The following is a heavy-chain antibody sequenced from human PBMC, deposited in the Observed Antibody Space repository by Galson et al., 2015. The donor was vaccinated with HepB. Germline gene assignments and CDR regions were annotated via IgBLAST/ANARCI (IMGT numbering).Heavy chain of an antibody. Sequence: SETLSLTCTVSGGSISGYYWGWIRQPAGKGLEWIGRFYNSENTNYNPSLKSRVTMSVDTSKNQFSLKLSSVTAADTAVYYCARCYSSGWFDYWGHGTLITVSS. V-gene: IGHV4-4*07. CDR1: GGSISGYY. J-gene: IGHJ4*01. CDR2: FYNSENT. D-gene: IGHD6-19*01. CDR3: ARCYSSGWFDY.